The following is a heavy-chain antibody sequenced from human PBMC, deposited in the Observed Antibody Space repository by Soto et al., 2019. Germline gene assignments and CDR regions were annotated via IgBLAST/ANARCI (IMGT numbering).Heavy chain of an antibody. Sequence: SETLSLTCTVSGGSISSSSYYWGWIRQPPGKGLEWIGSIYYSGSTYYNPSLKSRVTISVDTSKSQFSLKLSSVTAADTAVYYCARYKTLGQQLVNYYYGMDVWGQGTTVTVSS. J-gene: IGHJ6*02. V-gene: IGHV4-39*01. CDR3: ARYKTLGQQLVNYYYGMDV. D-gene: IGHD6-13*01. CDR1: GGSISSSSYY. CDR2: IYYSGST.